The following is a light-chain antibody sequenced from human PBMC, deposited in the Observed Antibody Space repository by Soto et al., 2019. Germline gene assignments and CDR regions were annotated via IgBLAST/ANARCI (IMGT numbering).Light chain of an antibody. CDR2: DDS. V-gene: IGLV3-21*02. J-gene: IGLJ1*01. Sequence: SYELTQPPSVSVAPGQTARITCGGNNIGSESMHWYQQRPGQAPVLVVYDDSDRPSGIPERFSGSNSANTATLTISRVEAGDEADYYCQVWYSSTDLYVFGSGTKVTVL. CDR1: NIGSES. CDR3: QVWYSSTDLYV.